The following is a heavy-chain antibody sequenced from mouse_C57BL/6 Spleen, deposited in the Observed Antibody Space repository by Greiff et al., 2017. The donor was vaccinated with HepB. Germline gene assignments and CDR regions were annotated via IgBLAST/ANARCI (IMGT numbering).Heavy chain of an antibody. V-gene: IGHV1-7*01. D-gene: IGHD2-4*01. CDR1: GYTFTSYW. CDR2: INPSSGYT. J-gene: IGHJ3*01. CDR3: ASYDYDSWFAY. Sequence: VQLQQSGAELAKPGASVKLSCKASGYTFTSYWMHWVKQRPGQGLEWIGYINPSSGYTKYNQKFKDKATLTADKSSSTAYMQLSSLTYEDSAIYYCASYDYDSWFAYWGQGTLVTVSA.